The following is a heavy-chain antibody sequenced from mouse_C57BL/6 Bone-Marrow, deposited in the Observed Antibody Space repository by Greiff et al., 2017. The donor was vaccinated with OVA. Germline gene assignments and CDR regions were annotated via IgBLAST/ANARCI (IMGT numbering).Heavy chain of an antibody. V-gene: IGHV1-64*01. Sequence: QVQLQQSGAELVKPGASVKLSCKASGYTFTSYWMHWVKQRPGQGLEWIGMIHPNSGSTNYNEKFKSKATLTVDKSSSTAYMQLSSLTSEDSAVYYCARASPYGYFDVWGTGTTVTVSS. CDR2: IHPNSGST. CDR1: GYTFTSYW. J-gene: IGHJ1*03. CDR3: ARASPYGYFDV.